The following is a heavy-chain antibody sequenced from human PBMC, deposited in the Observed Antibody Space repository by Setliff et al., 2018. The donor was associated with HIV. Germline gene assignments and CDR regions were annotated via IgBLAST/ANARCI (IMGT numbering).Heavy chain of an antibody. Sequence: PGGSLRLSCAISGFPFSDYYMSWIRQAPGKGLEWVSYISTSGDTIYYADSVRGRFTISRANAKNSLFLQMNSLRAEDTAVYYCASRENPSGGYPKGWFDPWSQGSLVTISS. CDR2: ISTSGDTI. J-gene: IGHJ5*02. V-gene: IGHV3-11*04. CDR1: GFPFSDYY. CDR3: ASRENPSGGYPKGWFDP. D-gene: IGHD2-15*01.